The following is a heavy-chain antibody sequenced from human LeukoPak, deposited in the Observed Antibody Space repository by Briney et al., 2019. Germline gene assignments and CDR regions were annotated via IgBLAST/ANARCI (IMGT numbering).Heavy chain of an antibody. J-gene: IGHJ4*02. CDR3: ARGLNRNDYGDYGY. Sequence: SETLSLTCTVSCGSLSSYYWTWIRQPPGKGLEWIGYIYYTGSTSYNPSLKSRVTISVQTSKNQFSLKLSSVTAADTAVYYCARGLNRNDYGDYGYWGQGTLVTVSS. CDR2: IYYTGST. CDR1: CGSLSSYY. D-gene: IGHD4-17*01. V-gene: IGHV4-59*01.